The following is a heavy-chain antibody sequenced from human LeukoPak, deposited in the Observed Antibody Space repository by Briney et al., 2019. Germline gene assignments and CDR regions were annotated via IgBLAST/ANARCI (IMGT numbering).Heavy chain of an antibody. CDR3: TRYLSGGFDS. V-gene: IGHV3-74*01. D-gene: IGHD2-15*01. CDR2: INTDGSTT. Sequence: PGGSLRLSCVGSGFTLSSYWMLWVRQAPGKGLVWVSRINTDGSTTSYADSVKGRFTFSRDNAKNTLYLQMNSLRAEDTAVYYCTRYLSGGFDSWGQGTLVTVSS. CDR1: GFTLSSYW. J-gene: IGHJ4*02.